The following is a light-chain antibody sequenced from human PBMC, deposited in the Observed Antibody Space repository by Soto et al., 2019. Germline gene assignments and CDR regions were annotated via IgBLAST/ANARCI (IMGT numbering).Light chain of an antibody. Sequence: QSVLTQPASVSGSPGQSIPISCTGTSSDVGGYNYVSWYQHYPGKAPKLMIYEVSNRPSGVSNRFSGSKSGNTASLTISGLQADDEAYYSCSSYTDSSTVVFGGGTKVTVL. CDR3: SSYTDSSTVV. CDR2: EVS. CDR1: SSDVGGYNY. J-gene: IGLJ2*01. V-gene: IGLV2-14*01.